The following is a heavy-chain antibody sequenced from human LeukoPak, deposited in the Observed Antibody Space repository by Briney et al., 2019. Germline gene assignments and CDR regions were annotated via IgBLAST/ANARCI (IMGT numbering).Heavy chain of an antibody. CDR3: AREMGSDYGDDLGLDV. D-gene: IGHD4-17*01. Sequence: KPGGSLRLSCAASGFTFSSYSMNWVRQAPGKGLEWVSSISSSSSYIYYADSVKGRFTISRDNAKNSLYLQMNSLRAEDTAVYYCAREMGSDYGDDLGLDVWGQGTTVTVSS. CDR2: ISSSSSYI. J-gene: IGHJ6*02. V-gene: IGHV3-21*01. CDR1: GFTFSSYS.